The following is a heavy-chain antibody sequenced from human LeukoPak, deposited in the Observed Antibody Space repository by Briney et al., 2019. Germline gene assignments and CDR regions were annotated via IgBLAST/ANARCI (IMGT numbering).Heavy chain of an antibody. D-gene: IGHD2-2*01. CDR2: IYSGGST. J-gene: IGHJ5*02. CDR1: GFTVSSNY. Sequence: PGGSLRLSCAASGFTVSSNYMSWVRQAPGKGLEWVSVIYSGGSTYYADSVKGRFTISRDNSKNTLYLQMNSLRAEDTAVYYCAKDLQYQLLHGTWGQGTLVTVSS. CDR3: AKDLQYQLLHGT. V-gene: IGHV3-53*01.